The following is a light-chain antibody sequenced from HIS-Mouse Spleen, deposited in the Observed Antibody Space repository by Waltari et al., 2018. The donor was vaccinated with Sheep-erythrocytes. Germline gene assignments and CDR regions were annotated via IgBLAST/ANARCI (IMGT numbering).Light chain of an antibody. V-gene: IGLV2-8*01. Sequence: QSALTQPPSASGSPGQSVTISCTGTSSDVGGYNYVSWYQQHPGKAPKLMLYEVSKPASVVPDRFSGSKSGNTASLTYSELQAEDEADYCCSSYAGSNNWVVGGGTKLTVL. CDR3: SSYAGSNNWV. CDR2: EVS. CDR1: SSDVGGYNY. J-gene: IGLJ3*02.